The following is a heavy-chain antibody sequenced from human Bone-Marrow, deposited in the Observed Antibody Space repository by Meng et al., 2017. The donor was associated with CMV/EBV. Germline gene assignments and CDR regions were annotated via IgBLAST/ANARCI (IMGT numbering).Heavy chain of an antibody. V-gene: IGHV3-30*02. CDR3: ARTIAARPSYYYYGMDV. CDR2: IRYDGSNK. CDR1: GFTFSSYG. J-gene: IGHJ6*02. D-gene: IGHD6-6*01. Sequence: GESLKISCAASGFTFSSYGMHWVRQAPGKGLEWVAFIRYDGSNKYYADSVKGRFTISRDNSKNTLYLQMNSLRAEDTAVYYCARTIAARPSYYYYGMDVCGQGTTVTVSS.